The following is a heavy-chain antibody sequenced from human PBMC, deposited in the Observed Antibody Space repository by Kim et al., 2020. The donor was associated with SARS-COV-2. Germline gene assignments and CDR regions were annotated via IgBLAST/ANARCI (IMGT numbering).Heavy chain of an antibody. Sequence: IANYAQKFQGRVTITADKSTSTAYMELSSLRSEDTAVYYCAFVAAAAVDYWGQGTLVTVSS. J-gene: IGHJ4*02. CDR3: AFVAAAAVDY. CDR2: IA. D-gene: IGHD6-13*01. V-gene: IGHV1-69*02.